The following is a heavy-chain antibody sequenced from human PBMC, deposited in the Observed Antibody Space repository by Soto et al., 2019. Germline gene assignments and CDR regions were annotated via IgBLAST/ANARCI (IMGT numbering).Heavy chain of an antibody. CDR1: GGSFSGYY. J-gene: IGHJ5*02. Sequence: SETLSLTCAVYGGSFSGYYWSWIRQPPGKGLEWIGEINHSGSTNYNPSLKSRVTISVDTSQNQFSLKLSSVTAADTAVYYCAPDSSGPNWFDPWGQGTLVTVSS. V-gene: IGHV4-34*01. D-gene: IGHD3-22*01. CDR2: INHSGST. CDR3: APDSSGPNWFDP.